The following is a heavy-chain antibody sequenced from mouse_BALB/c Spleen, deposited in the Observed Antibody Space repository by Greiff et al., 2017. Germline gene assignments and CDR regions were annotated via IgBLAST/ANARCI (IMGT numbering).Heavy chain of an antibody. D-gene: IGHD1-1*01. J-gene: IGHJ2*01. CDR2: INPYNDGT. CDR1: GYTFTSYV. Sequence: EVKLMESGPELVKPGASVKMSCKASGYTFTSYVMHWVKQKPGQGLEWIGYINPYNDGTKYNEKFKGKATLTSDKSSSTAYMELSSLTSEDSAVYYCARERYYGSSHYFDYWGQGTTLTVSS. V-gene: IGHV1-14*01. CDR3: ARERYYGSSHYFDY.